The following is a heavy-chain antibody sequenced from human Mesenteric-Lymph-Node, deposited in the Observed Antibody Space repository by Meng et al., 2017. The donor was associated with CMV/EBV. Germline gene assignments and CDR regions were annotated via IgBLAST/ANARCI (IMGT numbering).Heavy chain of an antibody. CDR2: IIPIFGTA. CDR3: ASLGKAGFDY. V-gene: IGHV1-69*01. D-gene: IGHD3-10*01. CDR1: GGTFSSYA. Sequence: PCKASGGTFSSYAISWVRQAPGQGLEWMGGIIPIFGTANYAQNFQGRVTITADESTSTAYMELSSLRSEDTAVYYCASLGKAGFDYWGQGTLVTVSS. J-gene: IGHJ4*02.